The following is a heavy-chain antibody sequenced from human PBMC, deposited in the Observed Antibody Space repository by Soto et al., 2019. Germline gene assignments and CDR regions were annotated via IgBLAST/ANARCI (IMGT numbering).Heavy chain of an antibody. D-gene: IGHD6-13*01. J-gene: IGHJ4*02. CDR3: AKSSVWYPYFDS. CDR1: GFTFNSYG. CDR2: ISHDGSKT. V-gene: IGHV3-30*18. Sequence: PGGSLRLSCAASGFTFNSYGIHWVRQAPGKGLEWVAVISHDGSKTNYADSVKGRFTISRDNPKDTVYLQMNSLRAEDTAVYYCAKSSVWYPYFDSWGQGTLVTVSS.